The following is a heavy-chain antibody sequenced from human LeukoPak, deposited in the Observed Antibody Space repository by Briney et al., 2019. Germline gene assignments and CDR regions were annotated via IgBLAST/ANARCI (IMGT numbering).Heavy chain of an antibody. CDR1: GDSMRSNY. CDR2: IYYSGST. Sequence: SETLSLTCSVSGDSMRSNYWSWIRQPPGKGLEWIGYIYYSGSTNYNPPLKSRVTISVDTSRNQFSLKLSSVTAADTAVYFCARGNVWKTIPMVRGVSRPRWFDPWGQGTLVTVSS. V-gene: IGHV4-59*12. D-gene: IGHD3-10*01. J-gene: IGHJ5*02. CDR3: ARGNVWKTIPMVRGVSRPRWFDP.